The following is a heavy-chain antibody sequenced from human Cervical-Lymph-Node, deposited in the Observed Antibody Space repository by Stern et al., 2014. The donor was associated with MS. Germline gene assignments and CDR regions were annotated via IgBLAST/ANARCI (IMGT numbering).Heavy chain of an antibody. J-gene: IGHJ3*02. CDR2: INTNSGGT. V-gene: IGHV1-2*06. CDR3: ARDRDYYDSSGYYPGDAFDI. D-gene: IGHD3-22*01. CDR1: GYTFTGYY. Sequence: QMQLVQSGAEVKKPGASVKVSCKASGYTFTGYYMHWVRQAPGPGLEWMGRINTNSGGTNYAQKFQGRVTMTRDTSISTAYMELSRLRSDDTAVYYCARDRDYYDSSGYYPGDAFDIWGQGTMVTVSS.